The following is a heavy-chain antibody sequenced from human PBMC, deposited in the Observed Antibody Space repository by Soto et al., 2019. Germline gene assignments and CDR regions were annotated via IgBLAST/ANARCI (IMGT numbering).Heavy chain of an antibody. CDR3: ARDNTGNWDY. V-gene: IGHV4-59*01. D-gene: IGHD1-20*01. CDR2: IYYSGST. CDR1: GGSISSYY. Sequence: SETLSLTCTVSGGSISSYYWSWIRQPPGKGLERIGYIYYSGSTNYNPSLKSRVTISVDTSKNQFSMKLSSVTAADTAVYYCARDNTGNWDYWGQGTLVTVSS. J-gene: IGHJ4*02.